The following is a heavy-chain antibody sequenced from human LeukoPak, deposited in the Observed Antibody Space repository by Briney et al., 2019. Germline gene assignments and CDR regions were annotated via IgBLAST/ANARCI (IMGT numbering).Heavy chain of an antibody. CDR3: RGTSESGDY. D-gene: IGHD2-2*01. Sequence: PGGSLRLSCAASGFTFSGSAMHWVRQASGKGLEWVGRIRSKANSYATAYAALVKGRFTISRDDSKNTAYLQMNSLKTEDTAVYYCRGTSESGDYWGQGALVTVSS. CDR2: IRSKANSYAT. V-gene: IGHV3-73*01. CDR1: GFTFSGSA. J-gene: IGHJ4*02.